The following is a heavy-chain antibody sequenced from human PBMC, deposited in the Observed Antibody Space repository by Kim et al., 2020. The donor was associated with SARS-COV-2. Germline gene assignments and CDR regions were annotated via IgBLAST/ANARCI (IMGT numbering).Heavy chain of an antibody. Sequence: SETLSLTCTVSGGSISSGGYYWSWIRQHPGKGLEWIGYIYYSGSTYYNPSLKSRVTISVDTSKNQFSLKLSSVTAADTAVYYCARESSSRFWSGYYTSYFDYWGQGTLVTVSS. J-gene: IGHJ4*02. CDR2: IYYSGST. CDR1: GGSISSGGYY. D-gene: IGHD3-3*01. V-gene: IGHV4-31*03. CDR3: ARESSSRFWSGYYTSYFDY.